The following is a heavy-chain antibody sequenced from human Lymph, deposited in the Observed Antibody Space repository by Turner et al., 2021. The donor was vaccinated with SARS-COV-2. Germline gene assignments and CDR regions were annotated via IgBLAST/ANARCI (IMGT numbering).Heavy chain of an antibody. CDR1: GFTFGDYA. CDR3: TRVKYCTGGSCYGYHFDY. D-gene: IGHD2-15*01. V-gene: IGHV3-49*04. Sequence: EVQLVESGGGLVQPGQYLRLSCKASGFTFGDYAMSWVRQAPGKGLEWVGFIRSKAYGGTTQYAASVKGRFTISRDDSKSIAYLQMNSLKTEDTAVYYCTRVKYCTGGSCYGYHFDYWGQGTLVTVSS. CDR2: IRSKAYGGTT. J-gene: IGHJ4*02.